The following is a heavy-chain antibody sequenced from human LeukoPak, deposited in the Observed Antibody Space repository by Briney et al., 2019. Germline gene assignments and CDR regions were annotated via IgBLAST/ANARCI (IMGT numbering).Heavy chain of an antibody. Sequence: GGSLRLSCAASGFTVSSNYMSWVCQAPGKGLEWVSVIYSGGSTYYADSVKGRFTISRDNSKNTLYLQMNNLRAEDTAVYYCARDQYGDYVLDYWGQGTLVTVSS. V-gene: IGHV3-53*01. CDR2: IYSGGST. D-gene: IGHD4-17*01. CDR1: GFTVSSNY. CDR3: ARDQYGDYVLDY. J-gene: IGHJ4*02.